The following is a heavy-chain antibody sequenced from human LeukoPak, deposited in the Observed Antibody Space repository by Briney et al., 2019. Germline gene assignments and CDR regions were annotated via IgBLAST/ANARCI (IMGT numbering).Heavy chain of an antibody. CDR2: IYHSGST. D-gene: IGHD3-10*01. J-gene: IGHJ4*02. CDR3: ARDVYGSGSKYFDY. Sequence: PSETLSLTCAVSGGSISSSNWWSWVRQPPGKGLEWIGEIYHSGSTNYNPSLKSRVTISVDKSKNQFSLKLSSVTAADTAVYYCARDVYGSGSKYFDYWGQGTLVTVSS. CDR1: GGSISSSNW. V-gene: IGHV4-4*02.